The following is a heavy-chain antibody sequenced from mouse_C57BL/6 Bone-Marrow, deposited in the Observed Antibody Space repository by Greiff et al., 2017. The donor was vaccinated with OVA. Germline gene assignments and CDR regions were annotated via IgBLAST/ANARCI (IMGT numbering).Heavy chain of an antibody. CDR1: GFSLTSYG. V-gene: IGHV2-2*01. CDR2: IWSGGGT. CDR3: ARRGPYGRGYFDV. J-gene: IGHJ1*03. Sequence: VQGVESGPGLVQPSQSLSITCTVSGFSLTSYGVHWVRQSPGKGLEWLGVIWSGGGTDYNAAFISRLSISKDNSKSQVFFKMNSLQADDTAIYYSARRGPYGRGYFDVWGTGTTVTVSS. D-gene: IGHD1-1*01.